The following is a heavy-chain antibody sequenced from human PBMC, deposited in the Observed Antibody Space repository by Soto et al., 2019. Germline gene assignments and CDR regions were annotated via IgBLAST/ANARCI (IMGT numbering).Heavy chain of an antibody. J-gene: IGHJ4*02. CDR1: RLAFSHYW. CDR3: ARDAGGSRGPH. Sequence: GGSLRLSCAAARLAFSHYWMHWVRQVPGKGLVWVSRINSDGSSTSYADSVRGRFSVSRDNAKNTLYLQMNNLRAEDTAVYYCARDAGGSRGPHWGQGTLVTVSS. V-gene: IGHV3-74*01. D-gene: IGHD3-10*01. CDR2: INSDGSST.